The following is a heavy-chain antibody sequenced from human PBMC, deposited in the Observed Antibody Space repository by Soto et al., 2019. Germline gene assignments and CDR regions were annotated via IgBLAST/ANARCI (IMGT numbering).Heavy chain of an antibody. CDR1: GGSISSGGYC. J-gene: IGHJ4*02. CDR3: ARHWALGPLYFDY. CDR2: IYHSGST. D-gene: IGHD3-16*01. V-gene: IGHV4-30-2*01. Sequence: SETLSLTCAVSGGSISSGGYCWSWIRQPPGKGLEWIGYIYHSGSTYYNPSLKSRVTISVDTSKNQFSLKLSSVTAADTAVYYCARHWALGPLYFDYWAQGTLVTVSS.